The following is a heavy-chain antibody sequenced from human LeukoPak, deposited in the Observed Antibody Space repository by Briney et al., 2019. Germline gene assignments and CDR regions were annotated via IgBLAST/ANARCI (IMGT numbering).Heavy chain of an antibody. J-gene: IGHJ4*02. CDR1: GGPISSYY. Sequence: PSETLSLTCTVSGGPISSYYWSWIRQPPGKGLEWIGYIYYSGSTNYNPSLKSRVTISVDTSKNQFSLKLSSVTAADTAVYYCARXXWNYFDYWGQGTLVTVS. CDR3: ARXXWNYFDY. V-gene: IGHV4-59*01. D-gene: IGHD1-1*01. CDR2: IYYSGST.